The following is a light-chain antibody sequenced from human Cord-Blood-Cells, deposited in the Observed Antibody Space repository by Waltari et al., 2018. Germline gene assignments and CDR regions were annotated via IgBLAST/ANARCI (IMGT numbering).Light chain of an antibody. J-gene: IGKJ1*01. V-gene: IGKV3-20*01. Sequence: EIVLTQSPGTLSLSQGERATLSCRASQSVSSSYLAWYQQKPGQAPRLLIYGASSRATGIPDRFSGSGSATDFTLTISRLEPEDFAVYYCQQYGSPWTFGQGTKVEIK. CDR3: QQYGSPWT. CDR2: GAS. CDR1: QSVSSSY.